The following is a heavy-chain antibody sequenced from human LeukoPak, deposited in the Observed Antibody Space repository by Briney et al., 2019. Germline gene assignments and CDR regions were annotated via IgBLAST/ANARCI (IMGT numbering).Heavy chain of an antibody. J-gene: IGHJ4*02. D-gene: IGHD3-16*02. Sequence: PGGSLRLSCAASGFTFSSYAMSWVRQAPGKGLEWVSAISGSGGSTYYADSVKGRFTISRDNSKNTLYLQMNSLRAEDTAVYYCARSARNYVWGSYRRADYWGQGTLVTVSS. CDR3: ARSARNYVWGSYRRADY. CDR2: ISGSGGST. CDR1: GFTFSSYA. V-gene: IGHV3-23*01.